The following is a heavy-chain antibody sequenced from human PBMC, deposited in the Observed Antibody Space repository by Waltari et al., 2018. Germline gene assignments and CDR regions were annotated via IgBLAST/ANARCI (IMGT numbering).Heavy chain of an antibody. CDR3: ARERGDCSGGSCHFYYYYMDV. V-gene: IGHV4-31*03. Sequence: QVQLQESGPGLVKPSQTLSLTCTVSGGSISSGGYYWSWIRQHPGKGLEWIGYIYYSGSTYYKPSLKSRVTISVDTSKNQFSLKRSYVTAADTAVYYCARERGDCSGGSCHFYYYYMDVGGKGTTVTVSS. CDR2: IYYSGST. CDR1: GGSISSGGYY. D-gene: IGHD2-15*01. J-gene: IGHJ6*03.